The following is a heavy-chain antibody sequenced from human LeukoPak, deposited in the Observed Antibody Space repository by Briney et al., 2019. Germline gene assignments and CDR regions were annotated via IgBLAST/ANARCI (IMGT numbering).Heavy chain of an antibody. CDR1: GYTFTSYY. CDR2: INPSGGST. V-gene: IGHV1-46*01. CDR3: AREDKRIAAGSSDAFDI. Sequence: GASVKVSCKASGYTFTSYYMHWVRQAPGQGLEWMGIINPSGGSTSYAQKFQGRVTMTRDTSTSTVYMELSSLRSEDTAVYYCAREDKRIAAGSSDAFDIWGQGTMVTVSS. D-gene: IGHD6-13*01. J-gene: IGHJ3*02.